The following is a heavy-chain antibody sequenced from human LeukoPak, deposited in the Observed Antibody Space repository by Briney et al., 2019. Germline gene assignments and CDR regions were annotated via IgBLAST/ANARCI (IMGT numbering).Heavy chain of an antibody. CDR3: AKRLSFGVAIGDFDY. D-gene: IGHD3-3*01. Sequence: PGGSLRLSCAASGFTFSSYAMSWVRQAPGKGLQWVSAISGSGDSTYYADSVKGRFTISRDTSMDTLYLRMNSLRAEDTAIYYCAKRLSFGVAIGDFDYWGQGTLVTVSS. CDR2: ISGSGDST. V-gene: IGHV3-23*01. CDR1: GFTFSSYA. J-gene: IGHJ4*02.